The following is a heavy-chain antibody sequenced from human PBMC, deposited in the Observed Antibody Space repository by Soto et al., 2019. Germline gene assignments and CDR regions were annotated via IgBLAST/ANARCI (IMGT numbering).Heavy chain of an antibody. CDR2: IKQDGSEK. CDR3: ARGAGWYFDL. CDR1: GFTLANYW. J-gene: IGHJ2*01. V-gene: IGHV3-7*03. D-gene: IGHD6-19*01. Sequence: HLVASGGNLVQPGGSLRLSCGASGFTLANYWMTWVRQAPGKGLEWVAIIKQDGSEKLYVDSVKGRFTISRDDAKNSLYLQMNSLRVEDTAVYYCARGAGWYFDLWGRGTLVPVSS.